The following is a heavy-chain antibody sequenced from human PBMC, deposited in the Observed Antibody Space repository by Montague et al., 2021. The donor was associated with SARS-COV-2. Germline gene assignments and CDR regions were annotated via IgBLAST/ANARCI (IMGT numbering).Heavy chain of an antibody. D-gene: IGHD3-22*01. CDR3: ARHGKTRIAMIVVVIGYFDY. CDR1: GGSIGSSSYD. V-gene: IGHV4-39*01. J-gene: IGHJ4*02. CDR2: IDYSGXT. Sequence: SETLSLTSTVAGGSIGSSSYDWGWIRQPPGKGLEWFGGIDYSGXTXYXXXXKXRVTISVDTSKNQFSLKLSSVTAADTAVYYCARHGKTRIAMIVVVIGYFDYWGQGTLVTVSS.